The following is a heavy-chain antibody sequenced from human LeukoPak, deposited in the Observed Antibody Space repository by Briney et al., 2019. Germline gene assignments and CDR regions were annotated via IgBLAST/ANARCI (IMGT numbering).Heavy chain of an antibody. CDR3: ASGRGRWLQYFDY. CDR1: GGSISSSSYY. V-gene: IGHV4-39*01. CDR2: IYYSGST. Sequence: SETLSLTCTVSGGSISSSSYYWGWIRQPPGKGLEWIGSIYYSGSTYYNPSLKSRVTISVDTSKNQFSLKLSSVTAADTAVYYCASGRGRWLQYFDYWGQGTLVTVSS. D-gene: IGHD5-24*01. J-gene: IGHJ4*02.